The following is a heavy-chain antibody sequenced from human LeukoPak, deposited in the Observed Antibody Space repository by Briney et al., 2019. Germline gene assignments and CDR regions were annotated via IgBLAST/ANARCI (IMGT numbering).Heavy chain of an antibody. CDR3: ARHLYDSSGYYPYYFDY. Sequence: SETLSLTCAVSGYSISSGYDWGWIRQPPGKGLGWLGSIYHSGSTYYNPSLKSRVTISVDTSKNQFSLKLSSVTAADTAVYYCARHLYDSSGYYPYYFDYWGQGTLVTVSS. D-gene: IGHD3-22*01. V-gene: IGHV4-38-2*01. CDR1: GYSISSGYD. CDR2: IYHSGST. J-gene: IGHJ4*02.